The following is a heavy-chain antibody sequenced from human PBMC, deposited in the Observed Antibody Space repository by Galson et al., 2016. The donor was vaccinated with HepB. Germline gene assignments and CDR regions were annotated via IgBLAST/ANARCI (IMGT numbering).Heavy chain of an antibody. J-gene: IGHJ4*02. D-gene: IGHD3-16*01. CDR3: ARGGSRRLYYYYVDD. CDR1: GYTFTNYA. CDR2: VDPGDGST. V-gene: IGHV1-3*01. Sequence: SVKVSCKASGYTFTNYALHWVRQAPGQSLEWMGCVDPGDGSTKYSQKFQGRITITLDASASAADLELNGLPSGDTAMYYCARGGSRRLYYYYVDDWAQGTLVAVSS.